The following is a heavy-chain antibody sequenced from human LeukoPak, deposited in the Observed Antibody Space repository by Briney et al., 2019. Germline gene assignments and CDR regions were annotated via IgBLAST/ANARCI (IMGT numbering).Heavy chain of an antibody. D-gene: IGHD3-3*01. J-gene: IGHJ4*02. CDR2: IKQDGSEK. CDR1: GFTFSSYW. Sequence: GGSLRLSCAASGFTFSSYWMSWVRQAPGKGLEWVANIKQDGSEKYYVDSVKGRFTISRDNAKNSLYLQMNSLRAGDTAVYYCVSLRFLEWLLFPDYWGQGTLVTVSS. V-gene: IGHV3-7*01. CDR3: VSLRFLEWLLFPDY.